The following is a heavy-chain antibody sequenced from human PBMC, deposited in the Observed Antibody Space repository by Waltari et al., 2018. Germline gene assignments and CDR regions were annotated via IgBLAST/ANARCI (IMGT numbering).Heavy chain of an antibody. CDR2: IEQDGSEK. CDR1: GFSFTGYW. Sequence: EGQLVESGGGFVQPGGSLRLSCEASGFSFTGYWMSWVRQAPGKGLEWVANIEQDGSEKNYVDSVKGRFTVSRDNAKKSLFLEMNSLRSEDTAVYYCARATYYYDNSGRGAFDIWGQGTRVTVSS. D-gene: IGHD3-22*01. CDR3: ARATYYYDNSGRGAFDI. V-gene: IGHV3-7*01. J-gene: IGHJ3*02.